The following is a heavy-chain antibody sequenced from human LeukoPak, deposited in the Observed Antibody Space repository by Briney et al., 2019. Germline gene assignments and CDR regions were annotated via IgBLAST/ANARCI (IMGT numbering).Heavy chain of an antibody. Sequence: GGSLRLSCAASGFTFSTCTMNWVRQAPGKGLEWVSSISSSSSYIYYADSVKGRFTISRDNAKNSLYLQMNSLRAEDTAVYYCARGRGNDAFDIWGQGTMVTVSS. J-gene: IGHJ3*02. CDR3: ARGRGNDAFDI. CDR2: ISSSSSYI. CDR1: GFTFSTCT. D-gene: IGHD1-1*01. V-gene: IGHV3-21*04.